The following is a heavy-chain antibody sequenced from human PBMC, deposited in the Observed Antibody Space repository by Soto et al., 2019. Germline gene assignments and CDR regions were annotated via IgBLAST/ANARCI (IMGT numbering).Heavy chain of an antibody. Sequence: PGGSLRLSCAASGFTFSSYSMHWVRQAPCKGLEWVAVISYDGINKYYADSVKGRFTISRDNSKNTLYLQMNSLRAEDTAVYYCARGMAKIRPVRYSYSGMDVWGQGTTVTVCS. CDR2: ISYDGINK. CDR1: GFTFSSYS. CDR3: ARGMAKIRPVRYSYSGMDV. V-gene: IGHV3-30-3*01. J-gene: IGHJ6*02. D-gene: IGHD2-8*01.